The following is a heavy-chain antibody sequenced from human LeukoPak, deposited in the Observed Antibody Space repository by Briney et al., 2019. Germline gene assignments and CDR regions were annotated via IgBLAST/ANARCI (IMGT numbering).Heavy chain of an antibody. CDR3: ARDRTVVPQPLDY. V-gene: IGHV1-69*04. J-gene: IGHJ4*02. Sequence: GASVKVSCKASGGTFSSYAISWVRQAPGQGLEWMGRIIPILGIANYAQKFQGRVTITADKSTSTAYMELSSLRSEDTAVYYCARDRTVVPQPLDYWGQGTLVTVSS. CDR1: GGTFSSYA. CDR2: IIPILGIA. D-gene: IGHD4-23*01.